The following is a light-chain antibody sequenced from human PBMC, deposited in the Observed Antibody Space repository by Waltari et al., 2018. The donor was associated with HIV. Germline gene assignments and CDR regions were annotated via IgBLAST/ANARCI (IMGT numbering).Light chain of an antibody. V-gene: IGKV1-39*01. CDR3: QQTHTTPHI. J-gene: IGKJ5*01. CDR2: AAS. CDR1: QHINHD. Sequence: DIQMTQSPSSLSASVGERVILVCRASQHINHDLPWYQHTPGEAPKLLVFAASNLQSGVPSSFSGSGSGTDFTLTVSSLQPADFATYYCQQTHTTPHIFGQGTRLEI.